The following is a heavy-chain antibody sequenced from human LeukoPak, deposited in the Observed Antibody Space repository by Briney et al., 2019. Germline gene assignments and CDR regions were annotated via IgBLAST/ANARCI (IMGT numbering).Heavy chain of an antibody. D-gene: IGHD4-17*01. V-gene: IGHV4-30-4*07. CDR3: ARGTVPEADWFDP. CDR1: GGSISSGGYS. Sequence: TSETLSLTCAVSGGSISSGGYSWSWIRQPPGKGLEWIGYIYYSGSTYYNPSLKSRVTISVDTSKNQFSLKLSSVTAADTAVYYCARGTVPEADWFDPWGQGTLVTVSS. J-gene: IGHJ5*02. CDR2: IYYSGST.